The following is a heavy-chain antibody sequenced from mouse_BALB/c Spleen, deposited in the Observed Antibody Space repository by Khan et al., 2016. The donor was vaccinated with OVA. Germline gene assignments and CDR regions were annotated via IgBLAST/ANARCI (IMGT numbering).Heavy chain of an antibody. CDR1: GYTFTDYN. D-gene: IGHD1-1*01. CDR2: INPNNGHT. Sequence: VRLQQSGPELVKPGTSVKISCKASGYTFTDYNMDWVKQSHGKSLEWIGDINPNNGHTIYTQKFKGKATLTVDKSSSTAYMELRSLTSEDTAVYYCTRGVYGSRAAWFAYWGQGTLVTVSA. J-gene: IGHJ3*01. CDR3: TRGVYGSRAAWFAY. V-gene: IGHV1-18*01.